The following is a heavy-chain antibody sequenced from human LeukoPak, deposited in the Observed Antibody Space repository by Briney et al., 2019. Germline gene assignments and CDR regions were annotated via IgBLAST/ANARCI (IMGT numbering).Heavy chain of an antibody. V-gene: IGHV4-34*01. Sequence: SETLSLTCAVYGGSFSGYYWSWIRQPPGKGLEWIGEINHSGSTNYNPSLKSRVTISVATSKNQFSLKLSSVTAADTAVYYCARDLWFGRTWFDPWGQGTLVTVSS. CDR2: INHSGST. D-gene: IGHD3-10*01. CDR1: GGSFSGYY. J-gene: IGHJ5*02. CDR3: ARDLWFGRTWFDP.